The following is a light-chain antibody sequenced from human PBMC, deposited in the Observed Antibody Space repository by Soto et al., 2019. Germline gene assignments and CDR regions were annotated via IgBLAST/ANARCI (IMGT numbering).Light chain of an antibody. CDR1: QTIHSF. J-gene: IGKJ1*01. Sequence: DIRMTQSPSTISASXGDRVPITXXASQTIHSFLAWYQQKPGKAPKLLIYDASNLESGVPSRFSGSGSGTEFTLTVSSLQPDDFATFYCQQFHSFPWTFGQGTKVDIK. CDR2: DAS. V-gene: IGKV1-5*01. CDR3: QQFHSFPWT.